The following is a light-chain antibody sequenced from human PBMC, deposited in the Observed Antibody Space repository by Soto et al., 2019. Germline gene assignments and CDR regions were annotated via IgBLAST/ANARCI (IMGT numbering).Light chain of an antibody. V-gene: IGLV2-14*01. J-gene: IGLJ1*01. CDR3: SSYTSRRTFV. CDR2: DVS. Sequence: QSALTQPASVSGSPGQSITISCTGSSSDVGGYNYVSWYQQHPGKAPKLIIYDVSNRPSGVSNRFSGSKSGNTASLTISGLQAEDEAVFYCSSYTSRRTFVFGSGTKLTVL. CDR1: SSDVGGYNY.